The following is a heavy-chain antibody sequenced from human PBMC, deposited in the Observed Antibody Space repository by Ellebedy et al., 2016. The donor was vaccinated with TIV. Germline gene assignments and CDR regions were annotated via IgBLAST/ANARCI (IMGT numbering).Heavy chain of an antibody. J-gene: IGHJ4*02. Sequence: PGGSLRLSCAASGFTFNHYAIHWVRQAPGRGLACVALISYDGSNEYYTDSVKGRFSISSDNSKNTLYLQMNSLRPEDTALYYCAREGTYGDYSFYYWGQGTQVTVSS. CDR3: AREGTYGDYSFYY. D-gene: IGHD4-17*01. CDR1: GFTFNHYA. V-gene: IGHV3-30-3*01. CDR2: ISYDGSNE.